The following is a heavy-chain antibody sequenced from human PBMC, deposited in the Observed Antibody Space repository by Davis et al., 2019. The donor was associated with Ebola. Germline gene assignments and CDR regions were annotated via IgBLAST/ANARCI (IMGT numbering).Heavy chain of an antibody. CDR1: GFTFDDYA. CDR2: ISWNSGSI. Sequence: SLKISCAASGFTFDDYAMHWVRQAPGKGLEWVSGISWNSGSIGYADSVKGRFTISRDNAKNSLYLQMNSLRAEDTALYYCAKGDSLVVVAADAFDIWGQGTMVTVSS. D-gene: IGHD2-15*01. V-gene: IGHV3-9*01. J-gene: IGHJ3*02. CDR3: AKGDSLVVVAADAFDI.